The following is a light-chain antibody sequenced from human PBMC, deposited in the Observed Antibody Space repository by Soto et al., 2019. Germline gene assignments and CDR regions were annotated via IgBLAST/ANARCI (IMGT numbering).Light chain of an antibody. J-gene: IGKJ1*01. CDR3: QQYNNWPPDRT. CDR1: QSVGSN. Sequence: EIVMTQSPATLSVSPGERATLSCRASQSVGSNLAWYHQKPGQAPRLLIYGASTRATGIPARFSGSGSGTDFTLTISSLQSEDFAIYFCQQYNNWPPDRTFGQGTKVEIK. V-gene: IGKV3-15*01. CDR2: GAS.